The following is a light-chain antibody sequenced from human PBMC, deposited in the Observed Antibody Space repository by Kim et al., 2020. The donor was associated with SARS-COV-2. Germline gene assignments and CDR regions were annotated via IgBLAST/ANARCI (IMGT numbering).Light chain of an antibody. J-gene: IGLJ1*01. CDR2: DVS. V-gene: IGLV2-14*04. CDR1: SSDVVSYNY. CDR3: SSYTSSSTYV. Sequence: GQSIAISCTGTSSDVVSYNYVPWYQQHPGKAPKLMIYDVSKRPSGVSNRFSGSKSGNTASLTISGLQAEDEADYYCSSYTSSSTYVFGTGTKVTVL.